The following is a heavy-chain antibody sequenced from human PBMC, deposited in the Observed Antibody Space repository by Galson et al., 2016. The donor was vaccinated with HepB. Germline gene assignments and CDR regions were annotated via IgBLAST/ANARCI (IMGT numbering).Heavy chain of an antibody. J-gene: IGHJ4*02. D-gene: IGHD3-3*01. Sequence: SLRLSCAASGFTFSSYWMHWVRQAPGKGLVWVSRVNSDEISTSYADSVKGRFTISRDNAKNTLYLQMNSLTTEDTAVYYCSVELWSGYYSHHYWGQGTLVTVSS. V-gene: IGHV3-74*01. CDR3: SVELWSGYYSHHY. CDR1: GFTFSSYW. CDR2: VNSDEIST.